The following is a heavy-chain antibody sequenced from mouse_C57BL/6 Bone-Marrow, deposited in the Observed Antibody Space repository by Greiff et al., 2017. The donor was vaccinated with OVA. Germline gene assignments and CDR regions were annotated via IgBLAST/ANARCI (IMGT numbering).Heavy chain of an antibody. J-gene: IGHJ2*01. CDR2: INPGSGGT. Sequence: VQLQQSGAELVRPGTSVKVSCKASGYAFTNYLIEWVKQRPGQGLEWIGVINPGSGGTNYNEKFKSKATLTVDKPSSTAYMQLSSLTSEDSAVYYCARLEDFDYWGQGTTLTVSS. V-gene: IGHV1-54*01. CDR1: GYAFTNYL. CDR3: ARLEDFDY.